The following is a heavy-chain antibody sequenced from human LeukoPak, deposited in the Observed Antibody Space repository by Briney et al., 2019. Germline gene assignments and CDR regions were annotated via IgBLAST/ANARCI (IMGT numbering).Heavy chain of an antibody. CDR3: ARVQRRYDSSGYYYDHYYYYYMDV. CDR1: GGSISSDNYY. D-gene: IGHD3-22*01. J-gene: IGHJ6*03. V-gene: IGHV4-61*02. Sequence: SETLSLTCTVPGGSISSDNYYWSWIRQPAGKGLEWIGRIYTIGSTKYNPSLKSRVTMSVDTSKNQFSLKLSSVTAADTAVYYCARVQRRYDSSGYYYDHYYYYYMDVWGKGATVTVSS. CDR2: IYTIGST.